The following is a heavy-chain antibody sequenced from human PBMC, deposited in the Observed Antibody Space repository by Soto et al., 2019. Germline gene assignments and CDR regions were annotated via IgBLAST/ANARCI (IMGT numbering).Heavy chain of an antibody. CDR3: AKRLSAWYFDY. J-gene: IGHJ4*02. V-gene: IGHV3-23*01. CDR2: ITGSDGST. Sequence: HPGGSLRLSCAASGFTFSNYAMTWVRQAPGKGLECVSTITGSDGSTYYTDSAKGRFTVSRDNSKNTLYLQMDSLRAEDTAIYYCAKRLSAWYFDYWGQGRLVTGSS. CDR1: GFTFSNYA. D-gene: IGHD3-16*01.